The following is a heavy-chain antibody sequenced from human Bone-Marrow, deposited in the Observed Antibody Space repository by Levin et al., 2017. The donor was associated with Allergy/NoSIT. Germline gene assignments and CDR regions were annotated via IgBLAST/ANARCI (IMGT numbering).Heavy chain of an antibody. V-gene: IGHV3-11*01. D-gene: IGHD6-13*01. Sequence: PGGSLRLSCVGNGFDFSDYYMTWIRQAPGQRLEWASHISNTARTTYYADSVRGRFTIYRDNTKRSLFLQMDSLKVEDTAVYYCARESKAAAGTLDYWGQGIVVLVSS. J-gene: IGHJ4*02. CDR2: ISNTARTT. CDR3: ARESKAAAGTLDY. CDR1: GFDFSDYY.